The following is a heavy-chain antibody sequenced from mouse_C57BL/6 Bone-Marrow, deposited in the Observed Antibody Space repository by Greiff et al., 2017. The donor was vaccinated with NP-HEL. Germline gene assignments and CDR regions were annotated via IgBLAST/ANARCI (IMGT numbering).Heavy chain of an antibody. CDR1: GFTFTDYY. V-gene: IGHV7-3*01. Sequence: DVQLVESGGGLVQPGGSLSLSCAASGFTFTDYYMSWVRQPPGKALEWLGFIRNKANGYTTEYSASVKGRFTISRDNSQSILYLQMNALRAEDSATYYCARYDWDDFDYWGQGTTLTVSS. D-gene: IGHD4-1*01. J-gene: IGHJ2*01. CDR2: IRNKANGYTT. CDR3: ARYDWDDFDY.